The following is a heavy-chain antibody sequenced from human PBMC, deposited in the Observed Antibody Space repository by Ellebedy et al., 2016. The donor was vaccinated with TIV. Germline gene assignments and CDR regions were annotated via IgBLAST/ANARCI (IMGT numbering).Heavy chain of an antibody. J-gene: IGHJ4*02. D-gene: IGHD6-19*01. CDR3: ARDPDIAVAGTGVFDY. Sequence: GGSLRLSCAASGFTFSSYGMHWVRQAPGKGLEWVAVIWYDGSNKYYADSVKGRFTISRDNAKNSLYLQMNSLRAEDTAVYYCARDPDIAVAGTGVFDYWGQGTLVTVSS. CDR1: GFTFSSYG. CDR2: IWYDGSNK. V-gene: IGHV3-33*01.